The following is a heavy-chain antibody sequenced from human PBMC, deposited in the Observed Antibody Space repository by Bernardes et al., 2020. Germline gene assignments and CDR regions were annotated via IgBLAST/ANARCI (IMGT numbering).Heavy chain of an antibody. D-gene: IGHD6-13*01. CDR1: GYTFTTYD. Sequence: DAWQDYCKASGYTFTTYDINWVRQATGQGLEWLGWMNPNSGNTGYAQKFQGRLTMTKNTSISTVYMNLRSLGSEDTAVYFCARGPAWTQFGSSPYYFDYWGQGTLVTGSS. J-gene: IGHJ4*02. V-gene: IGHV1-8*01. CDR2: MNPNSGNT. CDR3: ARGPAWTQFGSSPYYFDY.